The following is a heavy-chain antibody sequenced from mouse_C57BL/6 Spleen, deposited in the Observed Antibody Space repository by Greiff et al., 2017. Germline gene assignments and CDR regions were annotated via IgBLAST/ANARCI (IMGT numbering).Heavy chain of an antibody. D-gene: IGHD2-4*01. V-gene: IGHV1-52*01. CDR1: GYTFTSYW. J-gene: IGHJ2*01. CDR3: ARYDYDGSYYFDY. CDR2: IDPSDSET. Sequence: QVQLQQPGAELVRPGSSVKLSCKASGYTFTSYWMHWVKQRPIQGLEWIGNIDPSDSETHYNQKFKDKATLTVDKSSSAAYMQLSSLTSEDSAVYYCARYDYDGSYYFDYWGQGTTLTVSS.